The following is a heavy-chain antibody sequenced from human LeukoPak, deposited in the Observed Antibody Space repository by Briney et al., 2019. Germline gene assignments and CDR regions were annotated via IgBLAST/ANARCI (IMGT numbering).Heavy chain of an antibody. V-gene: IGHV1-2*02. Sequence: ASVKVSCEVSGYHFTDYHLHWVRQAPGQGLEWMGRINVDSGATNYAQKVQGRVTMTRDTSISTAYMELRRVTSDDTAVYYCAALGSTMEGRIDPWGQGTPVTVSS. J-gene: IGHJ5*02. CDR2: INVDSGAT. CDR1: GYHFTDYH. D-gene: IGHD3-10*01. CDR3: AALGSTMEGRIDP.